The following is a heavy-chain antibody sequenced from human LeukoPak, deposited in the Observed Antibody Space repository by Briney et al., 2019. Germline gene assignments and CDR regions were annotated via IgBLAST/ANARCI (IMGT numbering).Heavy chain of an antibody. J-gene: IGHJ4*02. D-gene: IGHD6-19*01. CDR2: ISAYNGNT. CDR1: GYTFTSYG. Sequence: GASVKVSCKASGYTFTSYGISWVRQAPGQGLEWMGWISAYNGNTNYAQRLQGRVTMTTDTSTSTAYMELRSLRSDDTAVYYCARTPAAGMRYYFDYWGQGTLVTVSS. V-gene: IGHV1-18*01. CDR3: ARTPAAGMRYYFDY.